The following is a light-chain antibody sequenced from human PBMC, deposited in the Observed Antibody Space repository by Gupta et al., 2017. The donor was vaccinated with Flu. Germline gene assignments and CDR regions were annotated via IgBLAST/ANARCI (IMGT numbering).Light chain of an antibody. CDR3: QQDDNLPYT. V-gene: IGKV1-33*01. J-gene: IGKJ2*01. CDR2: DAS. Sequence: DIEITQFPSSLSASQGDRVTITCQATQDITKFLNWYQQKPGRAPKLLIYDASNWAPGAPSRFSGSGSGTDFTFTITSLQPEDIATYCCQQDDNLPYTFGQGTKLEIK. CDR1: QDITKF.